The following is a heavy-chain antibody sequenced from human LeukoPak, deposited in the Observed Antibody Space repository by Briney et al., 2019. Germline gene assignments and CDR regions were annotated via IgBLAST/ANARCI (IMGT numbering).Heavy chain of an antibody. Sequence: GGSLRLSCAASGFTFSSYAMSWVRQAPGKGLEWVSTITGSGDNTYYTDSVKGRFTFSRDNSKSTLYLQMNSLRAEDTAVYYCVRNHRHWFDPWGQGTLVTVSS. CDR1: GFTFSSYA. CDR2: ITGSGDNT. J-gene: IGHJ5*02. CDR3: VRNHRHWFDP. V-gene: IGHV3-23*01.